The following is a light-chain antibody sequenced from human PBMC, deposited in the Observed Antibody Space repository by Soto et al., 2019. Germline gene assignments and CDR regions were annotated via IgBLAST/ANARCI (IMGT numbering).Light chain of an antibody. CDR1: QSISGW. CDR2: DAS. J-gene: IGKJ4*01. Sequence: IQMSQSPSTLSASVGERVTITCRASQSISGWLAWYQQKPGKAPKLLIYDASSLESGVPSRFSGSGSGTDFTLTISSLQPEDFAAYYCLQHYNYPLTFGGGTKVDIK. V-gene: IGKV1-5*01. CDR3: LQHYNYPLT.